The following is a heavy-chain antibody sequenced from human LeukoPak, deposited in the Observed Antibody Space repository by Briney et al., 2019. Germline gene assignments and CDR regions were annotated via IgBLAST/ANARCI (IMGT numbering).Heavy chain of an antibody. V-gene: IGHV3-30*02. J-gene: IGHJ4*02. D-gene: IGHD6-13*01. CDR2: IWYDGSNK. Sequence: GGSLRLSCAASGFTFSSYGMHWVRQAPGKGLEWVAVIWYDGSNKYYADSVKGRFTISRDNSKNTLYLQMNSLRAEDTAVYYCATLGRYSSWGGSKVRSPPPPRWGQGTLVTVSS. CDR1: GFTFSSYG. CDR3: ATLGRYSSWGGSKVRSPPPPR.